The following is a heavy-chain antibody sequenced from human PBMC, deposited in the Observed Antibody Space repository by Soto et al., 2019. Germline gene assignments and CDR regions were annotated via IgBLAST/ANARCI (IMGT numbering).Heavy chain of an antibody. J-gene: IGHJ5*01. CDR2: IDTKSRSI. CDR3: ARGGSGGHCSGEGCHFWIDP. CDR1: GFSLRFYS. Sequence: LRLCCTASGFSLRFYSMKWFRQAPAKGLEWISYIDTKSRSIYYADSVKGRFTISRDDAKDSLYLQMNSLRDEDTAVYFCARGGSGGHCSGEGCHFWIDPRGQGTLVTVSS. V-gene: IGHV3-48*02. D-gene: IGHD2-15*01.